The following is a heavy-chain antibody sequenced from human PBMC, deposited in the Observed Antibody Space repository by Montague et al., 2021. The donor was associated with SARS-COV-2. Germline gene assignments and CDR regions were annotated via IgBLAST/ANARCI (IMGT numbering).Heavy chain of an antibody. V-gene: IGHV4-39*01. D-gene: IGHD1-26*01. CDR1: GESLSSSSYY. Sequence: SETLSLTCAVYGESLSSSSYYWGWIRQPPGKGLEWIGSIYYSGSTYYNPSLKSRVTISIDTPKNQFSLKLSSGTAADTAVYYCAGQGSGSYYNWFVPWGQGTLVTVSS. CDR3: AGQGSGSYYNWFVP. CDR2: IYYSGST. J-gene: IGHJ5*02.